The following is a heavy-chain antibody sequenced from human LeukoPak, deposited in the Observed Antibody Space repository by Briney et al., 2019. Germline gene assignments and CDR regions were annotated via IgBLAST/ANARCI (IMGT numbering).Heavy chain of an antibody. CDR2: INQDGGKK. V-gene: IGHV3-7*01. CDR3: ARGGAPDN. CDR1: GFTFSSYS. D-gene: IGHD1-26*01. J-gene: IGHJ4*02. Sequence: HPGGSLRLSCAASGFTFSSYSMTWVRQAPGKGLEWVANINQDGGKKYYVDSVRGRFAISRDNAENSVYLQMNSLRAEDTALYYCARGGAPDNWGQGTLVTVSS.